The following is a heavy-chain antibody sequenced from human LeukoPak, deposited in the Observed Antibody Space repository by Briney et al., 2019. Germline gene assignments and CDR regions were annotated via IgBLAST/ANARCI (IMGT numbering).Heavy chain of an antibody. Sequence: GESLKISCKGSGYSFTSYWIAWVRQMPGKGLEWMGLIYPDDSDTRYSPSFQGQVTIAADKSISTADLHWSSLKASDTATYYCASLPYFSGGSCPPVYFASWGQGTLVTVSS. CDR2: IYPDDSDT. V-gene: IGHV5-51*01. D-gene: IGHD2-15*01. CDR3: ASLPYFSGGSCPPVYFAS. CDR1: GYSFTSYW. J-gene: IGHJ4*02.